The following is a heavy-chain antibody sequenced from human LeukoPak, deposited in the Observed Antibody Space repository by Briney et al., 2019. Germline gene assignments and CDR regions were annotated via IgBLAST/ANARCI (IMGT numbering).Heavy chain of an antibody. Sequence: SETLSLTCAVSGGSFSGYYWRWIRQPPGNGLEWIGEINHSGSTNYNASLKSRVTISVDTSNNQFALKLSSVPAADTAEYFCARGGDVVGYWGQGTLVTVSS. J-gene: IGHJ4*02. D-gene: IGHD3-10*01. CDR3: ARGGDVVGY. CDR1: GGSFSGYY. V-gene: IGHV4-34*01. CDR2: INHSGST.